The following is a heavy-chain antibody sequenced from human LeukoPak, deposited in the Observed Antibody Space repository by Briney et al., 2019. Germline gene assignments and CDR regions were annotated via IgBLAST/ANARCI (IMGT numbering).Heavy chain of an antibody. J-gene: IGHJ3*02. Sequence: GGSLRLSCAASGFTFDDYAMHWVRQAPGKGLEWVSGISWNSGSIGYADSVKGRFTISRDNAKNSLYLQMNSLRAEDTALYYCAKANTAMVTFDAFDIWGQGTMVTVSS. D-gene: IGHD5-18*01. CDR3: AKANTAMVTFDAFDI. CDR2: ISWNSGSI. V-gene: IGHV3-9*01. CDR1: GFTFDDYA.